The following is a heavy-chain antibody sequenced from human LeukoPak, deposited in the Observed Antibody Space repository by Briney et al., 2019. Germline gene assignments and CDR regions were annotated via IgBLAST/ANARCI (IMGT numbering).Heavy chain of an antibody. Sequence: GGSLRLSCAASAFTFSNHAMTWVRQAPGKGLEWVSTISGSGDATWYADSVRGRFTISRDNSKSTLFLQMNSLRAEDTAVYYCAKDGLWFGDLTYFDYWGQGTLVTVSS. V-gene: IGHV3-23*01. CDR3: AKDGLWFGDLTYFDY. CDR1: AFTFSNHA. J-gene: IGHJ4*02. CDR2: ISGSGDAT. D-gene: IGHD3-10*01.